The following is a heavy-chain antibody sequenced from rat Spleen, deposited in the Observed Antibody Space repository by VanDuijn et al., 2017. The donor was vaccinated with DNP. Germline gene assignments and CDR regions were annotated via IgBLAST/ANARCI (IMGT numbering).Heavy chain of an antibody. CDR2: IIYSGST. Sequence: EVLLQESGPGLVKPSQSLSLTCSVTGYSITSNYWGWIRKFPGNKMEWIGHIIYSGSTTSNPTIKSRISITRDTSKNHFFLQLSSVTTEDTATYYCERWTYYFDYWGRGVMVTVSS. CDR3: ERWTYYFDY. V-gene: IGHV3-1*01. CDR1: GYSITSNY. J-gene: IGHJ2*01.